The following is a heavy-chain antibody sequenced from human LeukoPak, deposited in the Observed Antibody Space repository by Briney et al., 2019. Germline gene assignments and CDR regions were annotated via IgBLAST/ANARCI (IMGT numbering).Heavy chain of an antibody. CDR2: ISGSGGST. J-gene: IGHJ4*02. CDR3: AKEPPRRYNWNVFYDDY. D-gene: IGHD1-20*01. CDR1: GFTFSSYA. V-gene: IGHV3-23*01. Sequence: GGSLRLSCAASGFTFSSYAMSWVRQAPGKGLEGVSAISGSGGSTYYADSVKGRFTISRNNSKNTLYLQMNSARAEDTAVYYCAKEPPRRYNWNVFYDDYWGQGTLVTVSS.